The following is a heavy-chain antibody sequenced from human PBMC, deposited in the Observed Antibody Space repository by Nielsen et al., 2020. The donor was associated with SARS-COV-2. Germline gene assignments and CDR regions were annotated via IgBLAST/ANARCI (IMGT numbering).Heavy chain of an antibody. V-gene: IGHV4-59*12. J-gene: IGHJ5*02. CDR2: IYYSGST. Sequence: RQAPGKGLEWIGYIYYSGSTNYNPSLKSRVTISVDTSKNQFSLKLSSVTAADTAVYYCARASLREGSYCSSTSCIDWFDPWGQGTLVTVSS. D-gene: IGHD2-2*01. CDR3: ARASLREGSYCSSTSCIDWFDP.